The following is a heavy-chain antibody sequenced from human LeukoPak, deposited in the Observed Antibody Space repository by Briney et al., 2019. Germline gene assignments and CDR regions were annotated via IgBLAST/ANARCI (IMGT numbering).Heavy chain of an antibody. V-gene: IGHV1-69*04. Sequence: GASVKVSCKASVCSFSSDAISWVRQAPGQGLEWMGRIIPILGIANYAQKFQGRVTITADKSTSTAYMELSSLRSEDTAVYYCESHGIASSVWVWFYLWRQGTLVTVSS. D-gene: IGHD6-13*01. J-gene: IGHJ5*02. CDR2: IIPILGIA. CDR3: ESHGIASSVWVWFYL. CDR1: VCSFSSDA.